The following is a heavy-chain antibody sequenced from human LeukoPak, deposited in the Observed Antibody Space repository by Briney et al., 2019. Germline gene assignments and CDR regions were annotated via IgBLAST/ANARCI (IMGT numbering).Heavy chain of an antibody. CDR2: ISGSGGST. Sequence: GGSLRLSCAASGFTFSSSWMSWVRQAPGKGLDWVSAISGSGGSTYYADSVKGRFTISRDNSKNTLYLQMNSLRAEDTAVYYCAKDSYYDSRGDYWGQGTLVTVSS. J-gene: IGHJ4*02. V-gene: IGHV3-23*01. CDR1: GFTFSSSW. CDR3: AKDSYYDSRGDY. D-gene: IGHD3-22*01.